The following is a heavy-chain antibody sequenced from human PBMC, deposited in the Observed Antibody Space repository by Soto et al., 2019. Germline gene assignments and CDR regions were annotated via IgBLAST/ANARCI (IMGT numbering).Heavy chain of an antibody. Sequence: GGSLRLSCAASGFTFSSYAMSWVRQAPGKGLEWVSAISGSGGSTYYADSVKGRFTISRDNSKNTLYPQMNSLRAEDTAVYYCAKPLGYYYDSSGYYGNYYYYGMDVWGQGTTVTV. CDR3: AKPLGYYYDSSGYYGNYYYYGMDV. D-gene: IGHD3-22*01. V-gene: IGHV3-23*01. CDR2: ISGSGGST. J-gene: IGHJ6*02. CDR1: GFTFSSYA.